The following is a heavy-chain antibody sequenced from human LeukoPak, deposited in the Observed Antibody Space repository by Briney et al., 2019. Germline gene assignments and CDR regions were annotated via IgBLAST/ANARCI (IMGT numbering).Heavy chain of an antibody. Sequence: SETLSLTCAVSGGSINSNNWWTWVRQPPGKGLEWIGEIYHSGSTNYNPSLKSRVTISVDTSKNQFSLRLSSVTAADTAVYYCARVSYYNDPDGFDFWGQGTMVSVSS. CDR1: GGSINSNNW. J-gene: IGHJ3*01. CDR3: ARVSYYNDPDGFDF. V-gene: IGHV4-4*02. D-gene: IGHD3-10*01. CDR2: IYHSGST.